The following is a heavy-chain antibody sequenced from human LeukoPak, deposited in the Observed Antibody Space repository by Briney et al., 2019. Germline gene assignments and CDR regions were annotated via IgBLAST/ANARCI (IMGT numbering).Heavy chain of an antibody. V-gene: IGHV5-51*01. CDR3: ARTIAAAAGYNWFDP. CDR1: GYSFTSYW. J-gene: IGHJ5*02. D-gene: IGHD6-13*01. CDR2: IYPGDSDT. Sequence: PGESLKISCKGSGYSFTSYWIGWVRQMPGKGREWLGIIYPGDSDTRYSPSFQGQVTISADKSISTAYLQWSSLKASDTAMYYCARTIAAAAGYNWFDPWGQGTLVTVSS.